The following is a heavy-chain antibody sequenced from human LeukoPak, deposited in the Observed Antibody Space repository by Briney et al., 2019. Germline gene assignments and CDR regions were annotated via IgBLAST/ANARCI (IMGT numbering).Heavy chain of an antibody. J-gene: IGHJ6*02. CDR2: ISGSDGST. D-gene: IGHD6-6*01. Sequence: GGSLRLSCAASGFTVSSNYMSWVRQAAGKGLEWVSGISGSDGSTYYADSVKGRFTISRDNSKNRLYLLMNSLRAEDTALYYCAKSLGSSSWYFYYGMDVWGQGTTVTVSS. CDR3: AKSLGSSSWYFYYGMDV. V-gene: IGHV3-23*01. CDR1: GFTVSSNY.